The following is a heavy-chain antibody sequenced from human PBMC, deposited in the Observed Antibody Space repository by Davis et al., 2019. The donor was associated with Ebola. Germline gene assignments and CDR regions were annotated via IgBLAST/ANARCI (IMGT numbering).Heavy chain of an antibody. J-gene: IGHJ3*02. D-gene: IGHD1-26*01. V-gene: IGHV3-21*01. CDR1: GFTFSNAW. Sequence: GESLKISCAASGFTFSNAWMSWVRQAPGKGLEWVSSISSSSSYIYYADSVKGRFTISRDNSKNTLYLQMNSLRAEDTAVYYCARAQRIVGPLDAFDIWGQGTMVTVSS. CDR3: ARAQRIVGPLDAFDI. CDR2: ISSSSSYI.